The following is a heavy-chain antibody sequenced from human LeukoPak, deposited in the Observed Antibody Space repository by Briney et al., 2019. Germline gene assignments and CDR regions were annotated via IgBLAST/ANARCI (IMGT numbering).Heavy chain of an antibody. CDR2: IDSDGSGT. V-gene: IGHV3-74*01. CDR1: GLTLSGYW. CDR3: STVEHF. D-gene: IGHD1/OR15-1a*01. Sequence: PGESLRLSCSASGLTLSGYWMHWVRHIPGKGLVWVSRIDSDGSGTSYADSVKGRFTISRDDVKNMLYLQMNSLRVEDTGLYYCSTVEHFWGQGTLVTVSS. J-gene: IGHJ4*02.